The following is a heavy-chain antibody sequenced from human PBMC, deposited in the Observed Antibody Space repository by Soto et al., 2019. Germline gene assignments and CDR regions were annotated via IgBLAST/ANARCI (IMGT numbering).Heavy chain of an antibody. D-gene: IGHD3-22*01. J-gene: IGHJ3*02. CDR2: INAGNGNT. CDR3: ARGLIYRYYDSSGYGRDAFDI. CDR1: GYTFTSYA. Sequence: GASVKVSCKASGYTFTSYAMHWVGQPPGQRLEWMGWINAGNGNTTYSQKSQGRVTITKGTSVSTAYMELSSLRSEDTAVYYCARGLIYRYYDSSGYGRDAFDIWGQGTMVTVSS. V-gene: IGHV1-3*01.